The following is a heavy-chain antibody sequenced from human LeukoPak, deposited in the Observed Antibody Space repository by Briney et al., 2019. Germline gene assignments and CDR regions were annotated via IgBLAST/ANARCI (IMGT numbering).Heavy chain of an antibody. J-gene: IGHJ4*02. CDR3: AVERVEMATIGFGY. V-gene: IGHV4-4*07. Sequence: SETLSLTCTVSGGSISNYYWSWIRQPAGKGLEWIGRIYTSGSTNYNPSLKSRVTISVDTSKNQFSLKLSSVTAADTAVYYCAVERVEMATIGFGYWGQGTLVTVSS. D-gene: IGHD5-24*01. CDR1: GGSISNYY. CDR2: IYTSGST.